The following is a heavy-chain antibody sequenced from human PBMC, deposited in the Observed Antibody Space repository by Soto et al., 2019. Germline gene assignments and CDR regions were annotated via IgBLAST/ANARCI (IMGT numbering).Heavy chain of an antibody. CDR3: SPHTIGLPMFGGGN. Sequence: EVQLVESGGGLVKPGGSLRLSCAASGFIFSTYNMNWVRQAPGKGLEWVSSITSSDYVYYADSVKGRFPVCRDHAQNSVFLQMDSLRAEDTAVYYCSPHTIGLPMFGGGNWGQGTLVTGSS. D-gene: IGHD3-10*02. J-gene: IGHJ4*02. V-gene: IGHV3-21*06. CDR1: GFIFSTYN. CDR2: ITSSDYV.